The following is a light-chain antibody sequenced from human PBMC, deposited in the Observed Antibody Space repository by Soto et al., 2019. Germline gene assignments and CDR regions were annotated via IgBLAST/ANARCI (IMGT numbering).Light chain of an antibody. Sequence: QSALTQPASVSGSPGQSITISCTGTSSDLGDYNYVSWYQQHPGKAPKLIIYDVSDRPSGVSNRFSGSKSGSTASLTISGLQSEDEADYYCSSYTSSSTLYVFGTGTKVTVL. J-gene: IGLJ1*01. CDR3: SSYTSSSTLYV. CDR2: DVS. CDR1: SSDLGDYNY. V-gene: IGLV2-14*01.